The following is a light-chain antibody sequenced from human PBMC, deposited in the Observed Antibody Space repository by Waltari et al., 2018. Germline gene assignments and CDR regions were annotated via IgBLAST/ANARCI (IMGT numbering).Light chain of an antibody. CDR3: AAWDDNLGGTWV. V-gene: IGLV1-47*01. J-gene: IGLJ3*02. CDR2: RNI. CDR1: RSNIGTNF. Sequence: QSALSQPPSASGTPGQRVTISCSGSRSNIGTNFVYWYQHLPGTAPKLLIHRNIHRPPGVPDLFSGSKSGTSASLDISGLRSEDEADYYWAAWDDNLGGTWVFGGGTKLTVL.